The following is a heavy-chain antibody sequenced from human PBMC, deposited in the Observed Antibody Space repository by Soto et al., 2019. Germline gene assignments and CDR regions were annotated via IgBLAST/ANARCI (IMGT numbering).Heavy chain of an antibody. Sequence: GGSLRLSCAASGFTFSSYGMHWVRQAPGKGLEWVAVIWYDGSNKYYADSVKGRFTISRDNSKNTLYLQMNSLRAEDTAVYYCARDRISYSGSYLDYYYGMDVWGQGTTVTVSS. D-gene: IGHD1-26*01. V-gene: IGHV3-33*01. CDR2: IWYDGSNK. CDR3: ARDRISYSGSYLDYYYGMDV. J-gene: IGHJ6*02. CDR1: GFTFSSYG.